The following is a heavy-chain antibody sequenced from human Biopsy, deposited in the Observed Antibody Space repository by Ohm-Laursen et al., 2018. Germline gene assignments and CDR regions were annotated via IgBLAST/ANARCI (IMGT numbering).Heavy chain of an antibody. CDR3: ARHPTGFWFDP. V-gene: IGHV4-39*01. CDR1: GDSISSSNFY. CDR2: MHNSGST. J-gene: IGHJ5*02. Sequence: SETLSLTCTVSGDSISSSNFYWAWIRQPPGKGLEWIGSMHNSGSTYYNPSLKSRVTISIDVSKNQFSLKLTSVTAADTTVYYCARHPTGFWFDPWGQGTLVIVSS.